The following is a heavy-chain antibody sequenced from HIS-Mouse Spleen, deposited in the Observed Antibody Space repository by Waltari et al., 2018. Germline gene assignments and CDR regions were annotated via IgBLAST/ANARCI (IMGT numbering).Heavy chain of an antibody. Sequence: QVQLAESGGGVVQPGRPLRLSCPASAFTFSRTGMHWARQAPGKGLEWVAVIWYDGSNKYYADSVKGRFTISRDNSKNTLYLQMNSLRAEDTAVYYCAKDRGGALYGMDVWGQGTTVTVSS. CDR3: AKDRGGALYGMDV. CDR1: AFTFSRTG. J-gene: IGHJ6*02. CDR2: IWYDGSNK. D-gene: IGHD3-16*01. V-gene: IGHV3-33*06.